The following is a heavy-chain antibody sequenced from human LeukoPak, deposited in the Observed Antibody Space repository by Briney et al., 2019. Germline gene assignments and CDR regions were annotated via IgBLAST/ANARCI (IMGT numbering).Heavy chain of an antibody. CDR1: GFTFSNSA. CDR3: AKGESQPKYYFDY. Sequence: PGGSLRLSCVASGFTFSNSAMRWVRQAPGKGLEWGSSISGSGDRTFYVDAVRGRFTISRDNSKNTLYLQMTSLRAEDTAVYYCAKGESQPKYYFDYWGQGSLVTVSS. V-gene: IGHV3-23*01. J-gene: IGHJ4*02. D-gene: IGHD2-2*01. CDR2: ISGSGDRT.